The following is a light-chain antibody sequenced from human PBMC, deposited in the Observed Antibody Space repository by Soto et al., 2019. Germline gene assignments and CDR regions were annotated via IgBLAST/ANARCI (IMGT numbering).Light chain of an antibody. CDR2: DVS. CDR3: SSYTSTGTRV. Sequence: QSALTQPASVSGSPGQSITISCTGTSSDVGGYNYVSWYQHHPGKAPKLMIYDVSSRPSGVSNRFSGSKSGNTASPIISGLQAEDEADYYCSSYTSTGTRVFGGGTKVTVL. V-gene: IGLV2-14*01. J-gene: IGLJ2*01. CDR1: SSDVGGYNY.